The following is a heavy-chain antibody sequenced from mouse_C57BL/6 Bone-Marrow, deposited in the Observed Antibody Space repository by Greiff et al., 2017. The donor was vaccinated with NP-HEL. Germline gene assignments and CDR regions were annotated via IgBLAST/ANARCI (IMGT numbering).Heavy chain of an antibody. CDR1: GFNIKDDY. D-gene: IGHD2-1*01. J-gene: IGHJ3*01. V-gene: IGHV14-4*01. CDR2: IDPENGDT. Sequence: EVQLQQSGAELVRPGASVKLSCTASGFNIKDDYMHWVKQRPEQGLEWIGWIDPENGDTEYASKFQGKATITADTSSNTAYLQLSSLTSEDTAVYYCTRYGIYLPWFAYWGQGTPVTVSA. CDR3: TRYGIYLPWFAY.